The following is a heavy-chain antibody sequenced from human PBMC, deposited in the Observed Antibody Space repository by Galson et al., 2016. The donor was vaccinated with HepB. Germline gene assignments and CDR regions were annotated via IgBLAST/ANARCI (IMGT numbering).Heavy chain of an antibody. D-gene: IGHD1-1*01. V-gene: IGHV1-3*01. Sequence: SVKVSCKASGYTFTSYALHWVRQAPGQRFEWMGWINAGNGDTKYSQKLQGRVTITRETSANTAYMELSILRPEDTAVYYCARWPGTYYYYGMDVWGQGTTVTVSS. CDR1: GYTFTSYA. CDR3: ARWPGTYYYYGMDV. CDR2: INAGNGDT. J-gene: IGHJ6*02.